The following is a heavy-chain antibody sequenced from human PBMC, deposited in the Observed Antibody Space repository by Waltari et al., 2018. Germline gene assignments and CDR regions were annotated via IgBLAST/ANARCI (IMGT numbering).Heavy chain of an antibody. V-gene: IGHV4-61*09. D-gene: IGHD3-10*01. CDR3: ARVPSGDLVDS. J-gene: IGHJ4*02. Sequence: QVQLQESGPGLVKPSETLSLACSVSGGSISRGSYYWSGVRQPAGKGLEWIGYIYTSGNTNYNPSLMGRVTISVDTSKNQFSLKLSSVTAADTAVYYCARVPSGDLVDSWGQGTLVTVSS. CDR1: GGSISRGSYY. CDR2: IYTSGNT.